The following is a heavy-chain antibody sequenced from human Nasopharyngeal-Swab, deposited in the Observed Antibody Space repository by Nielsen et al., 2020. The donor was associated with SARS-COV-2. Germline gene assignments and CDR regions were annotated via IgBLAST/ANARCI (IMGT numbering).Heavy chain of an antibody. CDR2: ISWNSGSI. J-gene: IGHJ6*02. V-gene: IGHV3-9*01. Sequence: SLKISCAASGFTFDDYAMHWVRQAPGKGLEWVSGISWNSGSIGYADSVKGRFTISRDNAKSSLYLQMNSLRAEDTALYYCAKDTFHYYGDYYGMDVWGQGTTVTVSS. CDR3: AKDTFHYYGDYYGMDV. D-gene: IGHD3-10*01. CDR1: GFTFDDYA.